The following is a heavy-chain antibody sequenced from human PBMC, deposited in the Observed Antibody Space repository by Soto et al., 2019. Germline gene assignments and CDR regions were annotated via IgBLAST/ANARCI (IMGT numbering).Heavy chain of an antibody. V-gene: IGHV5-51*01. D-gene: IGHD2-15*01. CDR1: VYSFTSYW. J-gene: IGHJ6*01. Sequence: GESLKISCKGSVYSFTSYWIGWVRQMPGKGLEWRGIIYPCDSDTRYSPSFQGQVTISADKSISTAYLQWSSLKDSDTAMYYCAIVVVAATPYSGMEVWGQGTTVTLSS. CDR3: AIVVVAATPYSGMEV. CDR2: IYPCDSDT.